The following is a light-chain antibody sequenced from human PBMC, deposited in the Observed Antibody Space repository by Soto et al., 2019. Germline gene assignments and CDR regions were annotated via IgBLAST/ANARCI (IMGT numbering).Light chain of an antibody. V-gene: IGKV3D-20*02. CDR2: GAS. J-gene: IGKJ5*01. Sequence: ENVLTQSPGTLSLSPGERATLSCRASQSVSSSYLAWYQQKPGQAPRLLIYGASNRATGIPARFSGSGYGTDFTLSISSLEPEDFAVYYCQQRLTWPITFGLGTRL. CDR1: QSVSSSY. CDR3: QQRLTWPIT.